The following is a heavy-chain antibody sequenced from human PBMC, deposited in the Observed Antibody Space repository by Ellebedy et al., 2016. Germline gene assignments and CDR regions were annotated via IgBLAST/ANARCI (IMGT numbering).Heavy chain of an antibody. V-gene: IGHV1-69*13. J-gene: IGHJ4*02. D-gene: IGHD3-10*01. CDR2: IIPIFGTA. CDR1: GDTFSSYA. CDR3: ARSYGSGSFPYFDY. Sequence: SVKVSCXASGDTFSSYAISWVRQAPGQGLEWMGGIIPIFGTANYAQKFQGRVTITADESTSTAYMELSSLRSEDTAVYYCARSYGSGSFPYFDYWGQGTLVTVSS.